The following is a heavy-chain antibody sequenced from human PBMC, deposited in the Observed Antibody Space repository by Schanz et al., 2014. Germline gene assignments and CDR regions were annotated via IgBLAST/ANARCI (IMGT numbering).Heavy chain of an antibody. CDR1: GFTFSTYA. D-gene: IGHD2-2*01. CDR2: ISGSGGST. Sequence: EVQLLESGGGLVQPGGSLRLSCAASGFTFSTYAMSWVRQAPGKGLEWVSAISGSGGSTYYADSVKGRFTISRDNSKNTLYLQMNSLRAEDTAVYYCAKDLLYGAPMPLNHLDYWSQGTLVTVSS. J-gene: IGHJ4*02. V-gene: IGHV3-23*01. CDR3: AKDLLYGAPMPLNHLDY.